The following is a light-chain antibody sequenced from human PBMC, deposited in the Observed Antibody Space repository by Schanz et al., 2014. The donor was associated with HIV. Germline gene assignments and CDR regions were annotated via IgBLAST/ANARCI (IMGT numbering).Light chain of an antibody. CDR2: GNN. Sequence: QSVLTQPPSVSGAPGQGITISCTGTSSNIGAGYDVHWYQHLPGRAPKLLIYGNNNRPSGVPARFSGSKSGSSASLAISGLQADDEADYYCAAWDVNLNGPVFGGGTKLTVL. V-gene: IGLV1-40*01. CDR3: AAWDVNLNGPV. CDR1: SSNIGAGYD. J-gene: IGLJ2*01.